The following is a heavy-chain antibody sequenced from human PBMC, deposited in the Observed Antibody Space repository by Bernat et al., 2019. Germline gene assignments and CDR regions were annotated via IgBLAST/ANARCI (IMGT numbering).Heavy chain of an antibody. Sequence: QVQLVESGGGVVQPGRSLRLSCAASGFTFSSYAMHWVRQAPGKGLEWVAVISYDGSNKYYADSVKGRFTISRDNSKNTLYLQMNSLRAEDTAVYYCAREGDWSQYYYYYYGMDVWGQGTTFTVSS. J-gene: IGHJ6*02. V-gene: IGHV3-30-3*01. CDR1: GFTFSSYA. CDR3: AREGDWSQYYYYYYGMDV. D-gene: IGHD3/OR15-3a*01. CDR2: ISYDGSNK.